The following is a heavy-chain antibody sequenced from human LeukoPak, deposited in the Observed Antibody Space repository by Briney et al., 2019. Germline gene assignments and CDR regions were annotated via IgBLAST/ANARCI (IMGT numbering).Heavy chain of an antibody. J-gene: IGHJ5*02. CDR1: GGSMRSNY. Sequence: PSETLSLTCTVSGGSMRSNYWSLTRQPPGKGLEWIGNIYYSGSTNYNPSLKSRVTISIDPSKNQFSLKLSSVTAADTAIYYCEKDNGRWFDPWGQGTLVIVSS. V-gene: IGHV4-59*01. CDR3: EKDNGRWFDP. CDR2: IYYSGST. D-gene: IGHD1-26*01.